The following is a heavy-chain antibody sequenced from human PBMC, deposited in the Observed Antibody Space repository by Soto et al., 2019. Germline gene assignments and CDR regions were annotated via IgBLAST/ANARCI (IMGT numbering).Heavy chain of an antibody. Sequence: PSETLSLTCAVYGGSFSGYYWSWIRQPPGKGLEWIGEINHSGSTNYNPSLKSRVTISVDTSKNQFSLKLSSVTAADTAVYYCARALPVVAATRGANYYMDVWGKGTTVTVSS. CDR3: ARALPVVAATRGANYYMDV. CDR2: INHSGST. J-gene: IGHJ6*03. V-gene: IGHV4-34*01. D-gene: IGHD2-15*01. CDR1: GGSFSGYY.